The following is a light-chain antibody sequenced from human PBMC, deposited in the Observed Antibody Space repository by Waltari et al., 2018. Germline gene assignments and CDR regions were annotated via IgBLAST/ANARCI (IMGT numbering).Light chain of an antibody. CDR1: SSDVGNYYH. CDR2: EVT. J-gene: IGLJ2*01. CDR3: CSFVYGGSVV. V-gene: IGLV2-23*02. Sequence: QSALTQPASVSGSLGQSITISCTGTSSDVGNYYHVSWFQHHPGFAPKLIIYEVTKRPSGISNRFSGSKSGNTASLTISGLHAEDEAEYHCCSFVYGGSVVFGGGTKLTVL.